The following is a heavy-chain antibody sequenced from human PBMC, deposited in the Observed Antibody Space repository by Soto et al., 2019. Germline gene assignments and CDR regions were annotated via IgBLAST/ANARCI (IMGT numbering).Heavy chain of an antibody. Sequence: ASVKVSCKASENTFSTYSLHWVRQAPGQGLEWMGVINPTTTTTTDAQKFQGRVTMTRDTSTSTVFLELSSLRSGDTAVYFCARDLYSTSWYVRAFDMWGQGTMVTV. J-gene: IGHJ3*02. CDR2: INPTTTTT. D-gene: IGHD6-13*01. V-gene: IGHV1-46*03. CDR3: ARDLYSTSWYVRAFDM. CDR1: ENTFSTYS.